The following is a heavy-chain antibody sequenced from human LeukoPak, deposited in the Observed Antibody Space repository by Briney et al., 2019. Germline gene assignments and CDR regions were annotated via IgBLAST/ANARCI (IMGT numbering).Heavy chain of an antibody. Sequence: GGSLRLSCAASGFTFSSYWMSWVRQAPGKGLEWVAFIRYDGSNKYYADSVKGRFTTSRDNSKNTLYLQMNSLRAEDTAVYYCAKHVGPTKDYYYYMDVWGKGTTVTVSS. CDR3: AKHVGPTKDYYYYMDV. D-gene: IGHD1-26*01. J-gene: IGHJ6*03. CDR2: IRYDGSNK. CDR1: GFTFSSYW. V-gene: IGHV3-30*02.